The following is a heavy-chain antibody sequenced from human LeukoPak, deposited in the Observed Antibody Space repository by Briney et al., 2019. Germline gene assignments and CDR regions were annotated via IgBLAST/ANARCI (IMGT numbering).Heavy chain of an antibody. V-gene: IGHV3-74*01. CDR1: GFTFSTYC. CDR2: ICPDGTVT. J-gene: IGHJ4*02. Sequence: GGSLRLSCAASGFTFSTYCMHWVRQAPGKGPMWVSRICPDGTVTNYADSVKARFIISRDNARNTVYLQINSLRVEDTAVYYCVRDFRSADYWGQGTLVTVSS. CDR3: VRDFRSADY.